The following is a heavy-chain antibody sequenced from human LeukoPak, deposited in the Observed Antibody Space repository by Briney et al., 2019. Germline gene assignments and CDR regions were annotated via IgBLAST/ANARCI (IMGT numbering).Heavy chain of an antibody. CDR3: ARDKNYGDYYFDY. V-gene: IGHV4-59*01. D-gene: IGHD4-17*01. J-gene: IGHJ4*02. CDR2: IYYSGST. Sequence: SETLSLTCTVSGGSISSYYWSWIRQPPGKGLEWIGYIYYSGSTNYNPSLKSRVTISVDTSKNQFSLKLSSVTAADTAVYYCARDKNYGDYYFDYWGQGTLVTVSS. CDR1: GGSISSYY.